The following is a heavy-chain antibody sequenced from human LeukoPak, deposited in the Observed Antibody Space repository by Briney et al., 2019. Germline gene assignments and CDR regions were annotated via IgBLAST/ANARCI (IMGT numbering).Heavy chain of an antibody. CDR3: ARQSTSMVTFDY. Sequence: PSETLSLTCTVSGGSISSYYWSWIRQPPGKGLEWIGYIYYSGSTDYNPSLKSRVTISVDTSKNQFSLKLSSVTAADTAVYYCARQSTSMVTFDYWGQGTLVTVSS. V-gene: IGHV4-59*08. J-gene: IGHJ4*02. CDR2: IYYSGST. CDR1: GGSISSYY. D-gene: IGHD5-18*01.